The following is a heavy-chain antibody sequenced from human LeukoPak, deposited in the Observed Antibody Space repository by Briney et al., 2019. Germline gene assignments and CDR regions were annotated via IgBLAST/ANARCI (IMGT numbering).Heavy chain of an antibody. D-gene: IGHD2-15*01. J-gene: IGHJ4*02. Sequence: GGSLRLSCAASGFTFSNNAMHWVRQAPGKGLEWVAVISYDGSNKYYADSVKGRCTISRDNSKTTLYLQMNSLRAEDTAVYYCARDPASGGFDSWGQGILVTVSS. V-gene: IGHV3-30*04. CDR3: ARDPASGGFDS. CDR2: ISYDGSNK. CDR1: GFTFSNNA.